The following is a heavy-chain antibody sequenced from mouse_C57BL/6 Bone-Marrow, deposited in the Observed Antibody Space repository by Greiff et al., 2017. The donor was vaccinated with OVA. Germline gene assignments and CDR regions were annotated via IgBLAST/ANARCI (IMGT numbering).Heavy chain of an antibody. J-gene: IGHJ2*01. Sequence: VQLQQSGAELVRPGASVKLSCTASGFNIKDDYMHWVKQRPEQGLEWIGWIDPENGDTEYASKFQGKATITADTSSNTAYLPLSSLTSEYTAVYYCYGNPYVDYWGQGTTLTVSS. CDR3: YGNPYVDY. D-gene: IGHD2-1*01. CDR1: GFNIKDDY. CDR2: IDPENGDT. V-gene: IGHV14-4*01.